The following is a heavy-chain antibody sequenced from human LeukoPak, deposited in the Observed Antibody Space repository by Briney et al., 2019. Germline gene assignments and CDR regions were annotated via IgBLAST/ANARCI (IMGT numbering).Heavy chain of an antibody. D-gene: IGHD1-26*01. Sequence: GGSLRLSCVASGFSLSAYYMNWVRQAPGKGLEWVSYISSSGGTIYYTDSVKGRFTISRDNAKNSLYLQMNSLRAEDTAVYYCARDGWVDYWGQGTLVTVSS. J-gene: IGHJ4*02. CDR2: ISSSGGTI. V-gene: IGHV3-11*04. CDR3: ARDGWVDY. CDR1: GFSLSAYY.